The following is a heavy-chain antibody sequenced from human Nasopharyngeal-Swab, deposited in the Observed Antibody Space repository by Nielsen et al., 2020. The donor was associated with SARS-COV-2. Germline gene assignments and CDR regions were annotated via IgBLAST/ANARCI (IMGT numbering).Heavy chain of an antibody. CDR1: GFTFSSYW. J-gene: IGHJ5*02. CDR2: INSDGSST. D-gene: IGHD3-22*01. Sequence: GGSLRLSCAASGFTFSSYWMHWVRQAPGKGLVWVSRINSDGSSTSYADSVKGRFTISRDNAKNSLYLQMNSLRAEDTAVYYCARHYYDTRAVWFDPWGQGTLVTVSS. V-gene: IGHV3-74*01. CDR3: ARHYYDTRAVWFDP.